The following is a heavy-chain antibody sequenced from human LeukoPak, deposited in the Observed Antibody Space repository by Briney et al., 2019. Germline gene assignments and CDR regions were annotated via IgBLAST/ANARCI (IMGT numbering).Heavy chain of an antibody. D-gene: IGHD3-22*01. Sequence: RPSETLSLTCAVYGGSFSGYYWSWIRQPPGKGLEWIGEINHSGSTNYNPSLKSRVTISVDTSKNQFSLKLSSVTAADTAVYYCARGRGYYYDSSGYHYWGQGTLVTVSS. CDR2: INHSGST. CDR3: ARGRGYYYDSSGYHY. J-gene: IGHJ4*02. CDR1: GGSFSGYY. V-gene: IGHV4-34*01.